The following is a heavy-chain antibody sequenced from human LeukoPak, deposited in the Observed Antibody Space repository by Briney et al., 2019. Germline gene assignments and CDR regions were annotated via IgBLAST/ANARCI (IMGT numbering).Heavy chain of an antibody. CDR3: ARTDPGKRDWFDP. V-gene: IGHV1-69*04. CDR1: GGTFSSYA. Sequence: SVKVSCKASGGTFSSYAIGWVRQAPGQGLEWMGRIIPILGIANYAQKFQGRVTITADKSTSTAYMELSSLRSEDTAVYYCARTDPGKRDWFDPWGQGTLVTVSS. J-gene: IGHJ5*02. CDR2: IIPILGIA. D-gene: IGHD4-23*01.